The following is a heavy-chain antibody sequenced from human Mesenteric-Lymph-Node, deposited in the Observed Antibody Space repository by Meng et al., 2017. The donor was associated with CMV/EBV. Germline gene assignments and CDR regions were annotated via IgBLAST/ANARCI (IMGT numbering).Heavy chain of an antibody. CDR3: ARGYCSGGRCYVLGAMDH. D-gene: IGHD2-15*01. CDR1: GFTFGDYV. CDR2: IRSKIYGGT. V-gene: IGHV3-49*04. J-gene: IGHJ4*02. Sequence: GGSLRLSCTAPGFTFGDYVLSWVRQAPGKGLEWVGFIRSKIYGGTAYAASVRGRFTISRDDSYSIAYLQMSSLKTEDTAVYYCARGYCSGGRCYVLGAMDHWGQGTLVTVSS.